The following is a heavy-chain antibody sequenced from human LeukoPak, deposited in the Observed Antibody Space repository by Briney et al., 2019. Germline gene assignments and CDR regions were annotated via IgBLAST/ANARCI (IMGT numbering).Heavy chain of an antibody. CDR3: ARGPYGDLDH. V-gene: IGHV4-59*01. J-gene: IGHJ4*02. D-gene: IGHD4-17*01. CDR1: GGSISSYY. Sequence: SQTLSLTCTVSGGSISSYYWSWIRQPPGKGLEWIGYIYYSGSTNYTPSLKSRVTISVDTSKNQFSLKLSSVTAADTAVYYCARGPYGDLDHWGQGTLVTVSS. CDR2: IYYSGST.